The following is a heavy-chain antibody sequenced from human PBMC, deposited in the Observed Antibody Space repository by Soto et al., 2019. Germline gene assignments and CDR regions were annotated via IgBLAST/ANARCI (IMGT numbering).Heavy chain of an antibody. J-gene: IGHJ5*02. CDR2: IYYSGST. CDR3: ARYSHMTTVTTNWFYP. D-gene: IGHD4-17*01. CDR1: GDSISSYY. V-gene: IGHV4-59*08. Sequence: SETLSLTCTVSGDSISSYYWSWIRQPPGKGLEWIGYIYYSGSTNYNPSLKSRVTISVDTSKNQFSLKLSSVTAADTAVYYCARYSHMTTVTTNWFYPWGQVTLVTVSS.